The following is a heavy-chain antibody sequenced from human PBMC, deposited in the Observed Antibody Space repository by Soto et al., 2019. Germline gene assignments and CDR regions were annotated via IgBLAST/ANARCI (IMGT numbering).Heavy chain of an antibody. CDR2: IIPIFGTA. CDR1: GGTFSSYA. Sequence: QVQLVQSGAEVKKPGSSVKVSCKASGGTFSSYAISWVRQAPGQGREWMGGIIPIFGTANYAQKFQGRVTITADESTSTAYMELSSLRSEDTAVYYCARYCSGGSCYEYYYGMDVWGQGTTVTVSS. CDR3: ARYCSGGSCYEYYYGMDV. J-gene: IGHJ6*02. V-gene: IGHV1-69*12. D-gene: IGHD2-15*01.